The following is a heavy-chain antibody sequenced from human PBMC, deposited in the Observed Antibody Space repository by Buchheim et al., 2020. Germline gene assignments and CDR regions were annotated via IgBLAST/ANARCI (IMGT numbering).Heavy chain of an antibody. Sequence: EVQLLESGGGLLQPGGSLRLSCAASGFTFISDGMSWVRQAPGKGLEWVSSISGSGTGTVYADSVKGRFTISRDNSKNTLYLQMNSLRAEDTAVYYCAKSGHFDYWGQGTL. CDR1: GFTFISDG. CDR2: ISGSGTGT. CDR3: AKSGHFDY. D-gene: IGHD2-15*01. J-gene: IGHJ4*02. V-gene: IGHV3-23*01.